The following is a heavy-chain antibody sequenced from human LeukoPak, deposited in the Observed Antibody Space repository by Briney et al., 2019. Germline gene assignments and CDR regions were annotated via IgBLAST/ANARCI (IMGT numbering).Heavy chain of an antibody. V-gene: IGHV4-59*03. CDR1: GGSISGYY. D-gene: IGHD3-3*02. Sequence: SETLSLTCTVSGGSISGYYWSWIRQPPGKGLEWIGYIYYTGITNYNPSLKSRVTISEDTSKNQFSLKLTSVTAADTAVYYCAIHLWSGYYENWGQGALVTVSS. CDR3: AIHLWSGYYEN. CDR2: IYYTGIT. J-gene: IGHJ4*02.